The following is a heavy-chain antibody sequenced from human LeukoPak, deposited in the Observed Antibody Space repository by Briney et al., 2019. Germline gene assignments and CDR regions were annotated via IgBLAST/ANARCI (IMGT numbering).Heavy chain of an antibody. V-gene: IGHV3-73*01. D-gene: IGHD3-10*01. CDR2: TVAKADIYVT. Sequence: GSPRHSCAASGFCFSAAGIHWVRHTSGEGLERVGRTVAKADIYVTQYAASVKGRFTISRDNSKSTAYLQMNSLRAEDTAVYYCTRHLPTGVGENWFGPWGQGTLVTVSS. CDR1: GFCFSAAG. J-gene: IGHJ5*02. CDR3: TRHLPTGVGENWFGP.